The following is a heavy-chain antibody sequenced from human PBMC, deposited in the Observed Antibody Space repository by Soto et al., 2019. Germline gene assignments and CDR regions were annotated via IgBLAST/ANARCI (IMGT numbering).Heavy chain of an antibody. D-gene: IGHD4-17*01. CDR1: GFSLSTSGVG. Sequence: QITLKESGPTLVKPTQTLTLTCTFSGFSLSTSGVGVGWIRQPPGKALEWLAVIYWDDSTHYSPSLESRLTITEDTSKNQVALTMTNMDPVDTATYYCAHKGYGDYPLDYWGQGTLVTVAS. CDR2: IYWDDST. V-gene: IGHV2-5*02. J-gene: IGHJ4*02. CDR3: AHKGYGDYPLDY.